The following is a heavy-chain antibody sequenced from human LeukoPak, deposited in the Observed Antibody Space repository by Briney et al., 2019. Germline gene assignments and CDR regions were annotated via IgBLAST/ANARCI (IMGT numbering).Heavy chain of an antibody. CDR2: IYYSGST. D-gene: IGHD3-10*01. Sequence: SETLSLTSTVPGVSISYYFWSWIRQPPGKGLEWIGHIYYSGSTNHNPSLKSRVTISLDTSKIQFSLMLSSVTAADTAVYYCATRRGDWYFDLWGRGTLVTVSS. CDR1: GVSISYYF. V-gene: IGHV4-59*01. J-gene: IGHJ2*01. CDR3: ATRRGDWYFDL.